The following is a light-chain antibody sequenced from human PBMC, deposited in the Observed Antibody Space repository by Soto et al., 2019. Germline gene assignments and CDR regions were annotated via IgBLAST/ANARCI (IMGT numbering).Light chain of an antibody. CDR1: QSISTW. CDR3: QQYNTYPLT. Sequence: DIQMTQSPSTLSASVGDRVTITCRASQSISTWLAWYQQKPGKAPKLLIYKASSLEGGVPSRFSGSGSGTEFNITLSSLQPDDFAPYYCQQYNTYPLTFGGGTTVEIK. V-gene: IGKV1-5*03. CDR2: KAS. J-gene: IGKJ4*01.